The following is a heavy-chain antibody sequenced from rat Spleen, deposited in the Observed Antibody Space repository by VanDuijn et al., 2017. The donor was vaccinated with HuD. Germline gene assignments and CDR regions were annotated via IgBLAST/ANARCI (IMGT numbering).Heavy chain of an antibody. CDR1: GFSLTRYN. CDR2: IWTGGNT. J-gene: IGHJ2*01. CDR3: TRDLYYFDY. Sequence: QVQLKESGPGLVQPSQTLSLTCTVSGFSLTRYNVHWVRQSTGKGLEWLGLIWTGGNTGYNSALKSRLTFSRDTSKNQVFLKMSNLQTADTGTYYCTRDLYYFDYWGQGVMVTVSS. V-gene: IGHV2-30*01.